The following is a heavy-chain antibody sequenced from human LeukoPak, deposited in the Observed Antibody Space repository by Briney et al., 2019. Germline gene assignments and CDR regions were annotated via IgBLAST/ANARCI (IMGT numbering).Heavy chain of an antibody. CDR3: ATDKIYRGSGSCLDY. CDR1: GIPFTGYA. D-gene: IGHD3-10*01. V-gene: IGHV3-30-3*01. J-gene: IGHJ4*02. CDR2: ISHDGTKK. Sequence: TGGALGLSWAAAGIPFTGYAMHGVRQAPGKGLEWRGVISHDGTKKDYADSVMCRFTISSDSSNNALYLQMDSLRAEDTAVYYCATDKIYRGSGSCLDYWGQGTLVTVSS.